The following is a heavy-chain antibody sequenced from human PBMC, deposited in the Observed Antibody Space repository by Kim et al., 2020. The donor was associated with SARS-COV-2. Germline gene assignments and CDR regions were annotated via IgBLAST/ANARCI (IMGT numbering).Heavy chain of an antibody. V-gene: IGHV1-69*13. CDR1: GGTFSSYA. CDR2: IIPIFGTA. D-gene: IGHD3-16*02. CDR3: AREGVVGDYDYVWGSYRYPYEDFDY. J-gene: IGHJ4*02. Sequence: SVKVSCKASGGTFSSYAISWVRQAPGQGLEWMGGIIPIFGTANYAQKFQGRVTITADESTSTAYMELSSLRSEDTAVYYCAREGVVGDYDYVWGSYRYPYEDFDYWGQGTLVTVSS.